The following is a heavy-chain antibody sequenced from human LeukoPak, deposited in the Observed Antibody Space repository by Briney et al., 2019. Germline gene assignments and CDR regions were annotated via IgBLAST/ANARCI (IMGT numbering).Heavy chain of an antibody. J-gene: IGHJ3*02. CDR1: GHIFTSYW. V-gene: IGHV5-51*01. CDR3: ARLTMVRGVENAFDI. D-gene: IGHD3-10*01. CDR2: IYPGDSDT. Sequence: GESLKISCKGSGHIFTSYWIGWVRQLPGKGLEWMGIIYPGDSDTRYSPSFQGQVTISADKSISTAYLQWSSLKASDTAMYYCARLTMVRGVENAFDIWGQGTMVTVSS.